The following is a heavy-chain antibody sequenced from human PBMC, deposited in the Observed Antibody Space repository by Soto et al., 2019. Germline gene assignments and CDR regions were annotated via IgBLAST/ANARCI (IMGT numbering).Heavy chain of an antibody. J-gene: IGHJ3*02. Sequence: QVQLQESGPGLVKPSQTLSLTCTVSGGSISTGGYYWSWIRQHPGRGLEWIGYIYHSGMTFSNPSLQSRVAISIDPSTNKFTLKLSSVTAADTAVYYRATVRWEIHDAFDIWGQGTMVSVSS. CDR2: IYHSGMT. D-gene: IGHD4-17*01. CDR1: GGSISTGGYY. V-gene: IGHV4-31*03. CDR3: ATVRWEIHDAFDI.